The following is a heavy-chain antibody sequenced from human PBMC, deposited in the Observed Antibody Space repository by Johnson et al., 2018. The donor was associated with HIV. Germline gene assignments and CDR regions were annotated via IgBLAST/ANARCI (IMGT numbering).Heavy chain of an antibody. D-gene: IGHD5-12*01. CDR3: ARDQGYNGFEPDAFDI. V-gene: IGHV3-33*01. Sequence: QVQLVESGGGVVQPGRSLRLSCAASGFTFSSYGMHWVRQAPGKGLESVAVIWYDGSNKYYEDCVRGRFTISRDNSKNTLYLQMNSLRAEDTAVYFCARDQGYNGFEPDAFDIWGRGTMVTVSS. CDR1: GFTFSSYG. CDR2: IWYDGSNK. J-gene: IGHJ3*02.